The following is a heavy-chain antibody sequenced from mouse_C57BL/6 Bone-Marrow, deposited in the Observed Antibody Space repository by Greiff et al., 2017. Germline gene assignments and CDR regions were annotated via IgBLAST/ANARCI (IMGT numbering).Heavy chain of an antibody. Sequence: EVQVVESGGDLVKPGGSLKLSCAASGFTFSSYGMSWVRQTPDKRLEWVATISSGGSYTYYPDSVKGRFTISRDNAKNTLYLQMSSLKSEDTAMYYCARRRIPHWYFDVWGTGTTGTVSS. CDR2: ISSGGSYT. CDR3: ARRRIPHWYFDV. V-gene: IGHV5-6*01. CDR1: GFTFSSYG. J-gene: IGHJ1*03.